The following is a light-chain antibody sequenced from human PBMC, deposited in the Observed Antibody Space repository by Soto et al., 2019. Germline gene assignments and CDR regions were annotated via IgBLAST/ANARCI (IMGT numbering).Light chain of an antibody. V-gene: IGKV3-15*01. CDR2: GAS. CDR1: QSVSSD. Sequence: EIVMTQSPDTLSVSPGEVVTLSCRASQSVSSDLAWYQQKPGQSPRLLMYGASTRATDIPARFSGGGSGTEFTLTISSLQSEDVAIYYCQQYHDWPPITFGPGTKVDIK. CDR3: QQYHDWPPIT. J-gene: IGKJ3*01.